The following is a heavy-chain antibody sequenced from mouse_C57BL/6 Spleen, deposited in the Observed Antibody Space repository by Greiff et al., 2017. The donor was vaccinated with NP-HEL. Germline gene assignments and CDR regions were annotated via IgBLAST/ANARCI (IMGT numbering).Heavy chain of an antibody. J-gene: IGHJ3*01. V-gene: IGHV14-4*01. Sequence: VQLQQSGAELVRPGASVMLSCTASGFNIKDDYMHWVKQRPEQGLEWIGWIDPENGDTEYASKFQGKATITADKFSSTAYLQLSSLTSEDTAVYYCTKGSIYYYGSPLAYGGRGTLVTVSA. D-gene: IGHD1-1*01. CDR3: TKGSIYYYGSPLAY. CDR1: GFNIKDDY. CDR2: IDPENGDT.